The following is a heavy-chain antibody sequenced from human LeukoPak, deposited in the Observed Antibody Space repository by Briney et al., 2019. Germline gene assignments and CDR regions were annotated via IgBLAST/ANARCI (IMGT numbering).Heavy chain of an antibody. CDR3: GVGAKANDY. D-gene: IGHD1-26*01. CDR2: ISSSGSTI. J-gene: IGHJ4*02. Sequence: PGGSLRLSCAASGFTFSSYEMNWVRQAPGKGLEWVSYISSSGSTIDYADSVKGRFTISRDNAKNSLYLHMNSLRAEDTAVYYSGVGAKANDYWGQGPLVTVSS. V-gene: IGHV3-48*03. CDR1: GFTFSSYE.